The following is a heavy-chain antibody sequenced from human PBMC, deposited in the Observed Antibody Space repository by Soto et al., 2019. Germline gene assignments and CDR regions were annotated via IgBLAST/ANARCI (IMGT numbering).Heavy chain of an antibody. CDR3: AHRRGATIFGVVPQNNWFDP. J-gene: IGHJ5*02. CDR2: IYWNDDK. V-gene: IGHV2-5*01. Sequence: SGPTLVNPTQTLTLTCTFSGFSLSTSGVGVGWIRQPPGKALEWLALIYWNDDKRYSPSLKSRLTITKDTSKNQVVLTMTNMDPVDTATYYCAHRRGATIFGVVPQNNWFDPWGQGTLVTVSS. D-gene: IGHD3-3*01. CDR1: GFSLSTSGVG.